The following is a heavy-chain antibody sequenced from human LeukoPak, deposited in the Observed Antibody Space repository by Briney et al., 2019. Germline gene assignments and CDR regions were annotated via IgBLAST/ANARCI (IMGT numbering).Heavy chain of an antibody. CDR1: GGSLTYYY. CDR2: IYYSGST. CDR3: ARVASSWFDP. Sequence: SETLSLTCSVSGGSLTYYYWSWIRQPPGKGLEWIGYIYYSGSTNYNPSLKSRVTISVDTSKNQFSLKLSSVTAADTAVYYCARVASSWFDPWGQGTLVTVSS. J-gene: IGHJ5*02. V-gene: IGHV4-59*01.